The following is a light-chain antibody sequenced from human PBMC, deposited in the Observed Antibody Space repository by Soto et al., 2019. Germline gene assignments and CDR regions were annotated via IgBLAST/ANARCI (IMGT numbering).Light chain of an antibody. J-gene: IGKJ2*01. CDR1: QSVSSN. V-gene: IGKV3-15*01. CDR3: QQYNNWPPMYT. Sequence: EIVMTQSPATLSVSPGERATLSCRASQSVSSNLAWYQQKPGQAPGLLIYGASTRATGIPARFSGSGSGTEFTLTISSLQSEYFAVYYCQQYNNWPPMYTFGQGTKLEIK. CDR2: GAS.